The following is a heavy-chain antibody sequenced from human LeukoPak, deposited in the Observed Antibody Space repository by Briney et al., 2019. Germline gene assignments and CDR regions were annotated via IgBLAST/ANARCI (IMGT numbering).Heavy chain of an antibody. D-gene: IGHD6-25*01. V-gene: IGHV3-7*03. CDR2: IKEDGSEK. Sequence: PGGSLRLSCAASGFTFKRFCMSWVPQAPGKGLEWVANIKEDGSEKHYVDSVDGRFTLSSDNASKYLCLQVNRLSDNETAVYYCSSGGHLDYWGRGALVTVSS. CDR1: GFTFKRFC. J-gene: IGHJ4*02. CDR3: SSGGHLDY.